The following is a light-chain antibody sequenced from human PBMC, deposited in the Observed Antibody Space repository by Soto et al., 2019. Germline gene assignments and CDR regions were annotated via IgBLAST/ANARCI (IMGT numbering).Light chain of an antibody. V-gene: IGKV3-15*01. CDR3: QQYNNWTTDRT. J-gene: IGKJ1*01. CDR1: QSVGSN. Sequence: EIEMTQSPATLSVSPGERATLSCRASQSVGSNLAWYQQKPGQAPRLLIYGASTMAHGIPARFSGSGSGTGFTLTLSIRQSEDFAIDFYQQYNNWTTDRTFGQGTKVEIK. CDR2: GAS.